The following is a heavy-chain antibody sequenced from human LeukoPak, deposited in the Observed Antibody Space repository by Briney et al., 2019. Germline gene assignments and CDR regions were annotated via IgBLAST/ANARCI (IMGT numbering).Heavy chain of an antibody. D-gene: IGHD3-22*01. Sequence: SETLSLTCAVYGGTFSGYYWSWIRQPPGKGLEWIGEINHSGSTNYNPSLKSRVTISVDTSKNQFSLKLSSVTAADTAVYYCASFHYDSSGYSDAFDIWGQGTMVTVSS. J-gene: IGHJ3*02. V-gene: IGHV4-34*01. CDR3: ASFHYDSSGYSDAFDI. CDR2: INHSGST. CDR1: GGTFSGYY.